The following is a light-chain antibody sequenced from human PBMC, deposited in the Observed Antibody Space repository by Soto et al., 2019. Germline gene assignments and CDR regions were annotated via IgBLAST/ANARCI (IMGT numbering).Light chain of an antibody. V-gene: IGKV3-20*01. J-gene: IGKJ2*01. Sequence: IVLTQSPGNLSLSPGERATLSCRASQTVSSNFLAWYQEKPGQGNRLLIYGASTRATGIPDRFSGSGSGTDFTLTISRLEPEEFVVYYCQQYVTSPYTFGQGTKVDIK. CDR2: GAS. CDR3: QQYVTSPYT. CDR1: QTVSSNF.